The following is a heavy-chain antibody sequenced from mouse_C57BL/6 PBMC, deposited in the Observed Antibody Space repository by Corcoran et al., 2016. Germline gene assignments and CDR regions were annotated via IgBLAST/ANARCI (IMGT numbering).Heavy chain of an antibody. Sequence: QIQLVQSGPELKKPGETVKISCKASGYTFTTYGMSWVKQAPGKGLKWMGWINTYSGVPTYADDFKGRFSFSLETSASTAYLQINNLKNEDTATYFCARDPIYYDSETYAMDYWGQGTSVTVSS. CDR3: ARDPIYYDSETYAMDY. J-gene: IGHJ4*01. CDR2: INTYSGVP. V-gene: IGHV9-3*01. CDR1: GYTFTTYG. D-gene: IGHD2-4*01.